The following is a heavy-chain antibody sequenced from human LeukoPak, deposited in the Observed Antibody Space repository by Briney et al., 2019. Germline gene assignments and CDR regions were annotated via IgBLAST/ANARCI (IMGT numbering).Heavy chain of an antibody. J-gene: IGHJ4*02. CDR2: ISWNSGSI. CDR1: GFTFDDYA. D-gene: IGHD2-2*01. Sequence: PGGSLRLSCAASGFTFDDYAMHWVRQAPGKGLEWVSGISWNSGSIGYADSVKGRITISRDNAKNSLYLQMNSLRAEDAALYYCAKAAVPAAYSMYYFDYWGQGTLVTVSS. V-gene: IGHV3-9*01. CDR3: AKAAVPAAYSMYYFDY.